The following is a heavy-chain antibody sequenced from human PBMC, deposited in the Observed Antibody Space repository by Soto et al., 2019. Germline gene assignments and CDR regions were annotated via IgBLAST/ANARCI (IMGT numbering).Heavy chain of an antibody. J-gene: IGHJ3*02. Sequence: PGGSLRLSCVASGFTFSSYAVHWVRQVPGKGLEYVSVISHNGGSTFYADSVRDRFTLYRDNSKNTVFLQMGSLRADDTGVYHCTRERRDSLWGSYRDDAFDIWGQGTMVTVSS. D-gene: IGHD3-16*02. CDR1: GFTFSSYA. CDR2: ISHNGGST. V-gene: IGHV3-64*02. CDR3: TRERRDSLWGSYRDDAFDI.